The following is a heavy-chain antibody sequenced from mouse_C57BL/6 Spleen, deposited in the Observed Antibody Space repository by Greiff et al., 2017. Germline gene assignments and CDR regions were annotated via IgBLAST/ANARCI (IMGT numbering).Heavy chain of an antibody. CDR1: GFTFSDYY. Sequence: DVKLVESEGGLVQPGSSMKLSCTASGFTFSDYYMAWVRQVPEKGLEWVANINYDGSSTYYLDSLKSRFIISRDNAKNILYLQMSSLKFEDTATYYCARAGGYYNFHFDYWGQGTTLTVSS. D-gene: IGHD2-3*01. J-gene: IGHJ2*01. CDR3: ARAGGYYNFHFDY. V-gene: IGHV5-16*01. CDR2: INYDGSST.